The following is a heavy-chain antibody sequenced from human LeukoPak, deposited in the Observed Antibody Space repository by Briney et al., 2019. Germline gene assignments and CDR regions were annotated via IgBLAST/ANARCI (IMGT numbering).Heavy chain of an antibody. CDR1: GFTFSSYA. J-gene: IGHJ4*02. Sequence: GGSLRLPCAASGFTFSSYAMSWVRRAPGKGLEWVSAISGSDGSTYYADSVKGRFTISRDNSKNTLYLQLNSLRVDDTAVYYCATPVTKGYWGQGTLVTVSS. CDR2: ISGSDGST. V-gene: IGHV3-23*01. CDR3: ATPVTKGY. D-gene: IGHD4-17*01.